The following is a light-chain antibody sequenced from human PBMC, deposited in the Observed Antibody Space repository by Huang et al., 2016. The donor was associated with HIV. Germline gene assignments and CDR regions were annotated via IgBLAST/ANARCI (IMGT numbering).Light chain of an antibody. V-gene: IGKV4-1*01. CDR1: QSVLYNSDNKNY. J-gene: IGKJ5*01. CDR2: WAS. CDR3: QQYYSIPIT. Sequence: LGERATISCRSSQSVLYNSDNKNYLAWYQQKPGQPPKLLIYWASTRESGVPDRFSGRGSGTEFTLTISSLQAEDVAVYYCQQYYSIPITFGQGTRLEIK.